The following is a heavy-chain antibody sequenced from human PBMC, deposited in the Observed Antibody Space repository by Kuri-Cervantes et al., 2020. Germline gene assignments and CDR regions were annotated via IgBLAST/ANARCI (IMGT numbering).Heavy chain of an antibody. Sequence: GGSLRLSCAASGFGFRNYWMHWVRQAPGKGLVWVSRIKGDASEIFYADSVKGRFTVSRDNAKNMLYLQMNSLRVEDMALYYCARSDWFDHWGQGTLVTVSS. CDR3: ARSDWFDH. J-gene: IGHJ5*02. CDR2: IKGDASEI. CDR1: GFGFRNYW. V-gene: IGHV3-74*01.